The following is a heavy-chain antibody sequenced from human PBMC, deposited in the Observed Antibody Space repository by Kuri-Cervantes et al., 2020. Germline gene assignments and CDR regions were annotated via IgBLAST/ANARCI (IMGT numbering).Heavy chain of an antibody. D-gene: IGHD6-13*01. V-gene: IGHV3-21*01. J-gene: IGHJ4*02. CDR3: ARIGIAAAGLGY. CDR1: GFTFSSYS. CDR2: ISSSSSYI. Sequence: GGSLRLSCAASGFTFSSYSMNWVRQAPGKGLEWVSSISSSSSYIYYADSVKGRFTISRDNAKNSLYLQMNNLRAEDTAVYYCARIGIAAAGLGYWGQGTLVTVSS.